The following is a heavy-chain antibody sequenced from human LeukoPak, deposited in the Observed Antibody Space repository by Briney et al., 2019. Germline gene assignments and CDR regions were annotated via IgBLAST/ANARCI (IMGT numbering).Heavy chain of an antibody. V-gene: IGHV3-48*03. Sequence: GGSLRLSCAASGFTFSSYEMNWVRQAPGKGLEWVSYISSSGSTIYYADSVKGRFTISRDNAKNSLYLQMNSLRAEDTAVYYCPRDRGRFNCNDGSYYYYMDVWGKGTTVTVSS. J-gene: IGHJ6*03. CDR1: GFTFSSYE. CDR2: ISSSGSTI. D-gene: IGHD1-20*01. CDR3: PRDRGRFNCNDGSYYYYMDV.